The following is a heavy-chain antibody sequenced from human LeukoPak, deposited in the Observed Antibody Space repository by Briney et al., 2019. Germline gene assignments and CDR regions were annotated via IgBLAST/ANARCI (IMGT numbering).Heavy chain of an antibody. V-gene: IGHV1-18*01. CDR1: GGTFSSYA. J-gene: IGHJ5*02. D-gene: IGHD3-10*01. Sequence: ASVKVSCKASGGTFSSYAISWVRQAPGQGLEWMGWISAYNGNTNYAQKLQGRVTMTTDTSTSTAYMELRSLRSDDPAVYYCAGSGSYYIRWFDPWGQGTLVTVSS. CDR2: ISAYNGNT. CDR3: AGSGSYYIRWFDP.